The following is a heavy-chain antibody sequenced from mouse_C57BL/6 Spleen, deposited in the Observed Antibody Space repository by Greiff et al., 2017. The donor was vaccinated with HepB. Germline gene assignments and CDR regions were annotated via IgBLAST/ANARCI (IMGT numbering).Heavy chain of an antibody. D-gene: IGHD1-1*01. CDR3: ARWDYGSSYFDY. J-gene: IGHJ2*01. CDR2: IYPRSGNT. CDR1: GYTFTSYG. Sequence: VQLQESGAELARPGASVKLSCKASGYTFTSYGISWVKQRPGQGLEWIGEIYPRSGNTYYNEKFKGKATLTADKSSSTAYMELRSLTSEDSTVYFCARWDYGSSYFDYWGQGTTLTVSS. V-gene: IGHV1-81*01.